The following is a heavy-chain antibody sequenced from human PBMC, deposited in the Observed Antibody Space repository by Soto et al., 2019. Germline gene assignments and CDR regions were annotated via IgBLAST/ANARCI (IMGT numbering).Heavy chain of an antibody. J-gene: IGHJ4*02. V-gene: IGHV1-18*01. CDR3: ARKPHGASITMIRRGGAYYFDY. Sequence: QVQLVQSGGEVKKPGASVKVSCKASGYTFTSYVISWVRQAPGQGLEWMGWISAYNANTNYAQKDQGRVGRTTDTSTRTAYMELRSLRSDDTAVYYCARKPHGASITMIRRGGAYYFDYWGQGTLVTVSS. D-gene: IGHD3-10*01. CDR2: ISAYNANT. CDR1: GYTFTSYV.